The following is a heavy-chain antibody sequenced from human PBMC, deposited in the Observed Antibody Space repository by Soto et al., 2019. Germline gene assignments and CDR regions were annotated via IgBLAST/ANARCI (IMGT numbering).Heavy chain of an antibody. CDR1: GFTFSSYG. V-gene: IGHV3-30*03. CDR3: ATWGCSSTSCSRMVYYYYMDV. J-gene: IGHJ6*03. CDR2: ISYDGSNK. Sequence: GGSLRLSCAASGFTFSSYGMHWVRQAPGKGLEWVAVISYDGSNKYYADSVKGRFTISRDNSKNTLYLQMNSLRAEDTAVYYCATWGCSSTSCSRMVYYYYMDVWGKGTTVTVSS. D-gene: IGHD2-2*01.